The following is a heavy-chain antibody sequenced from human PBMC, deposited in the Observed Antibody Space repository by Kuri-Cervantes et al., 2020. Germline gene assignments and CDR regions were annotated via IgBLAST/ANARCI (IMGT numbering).Heavy chain of an antibody. CDR2: IYSGGST. CDR3: ATAPLSGTTLSLFDY. D-gene: IGHD1-7*01. J-gene: IGHJ4*02. Sequence: GESLKISCAASGFTFSSYGMHWVRQAPGKGLEWVSVIYSGGSTYYADSVKGRFTISRDNSKNTLYLQMNSLRAEDTAVYYCATAPLSGTTLSLFDYWGQGTLVTVSS. V-gene: IGHV3-66*01. CDR1: GFTFSSYG.